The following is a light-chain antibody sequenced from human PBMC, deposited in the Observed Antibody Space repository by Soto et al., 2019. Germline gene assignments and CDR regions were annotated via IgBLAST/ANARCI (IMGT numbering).Light chain of an antibody. Sequence: EIVLTQSPATISLSPGGRATLSCRASQRISSNFAWYQQKPGQAPRLLIYGASTRATGIPARFSGSGSGTEFTLTISSLQSEDFAVYYCQQYNSWSPITFGQGTRLEIK. J-gene: IGKJ5*01. CDR1: QRISSN. CDR3: QQYNSWSPIT. CDR2: GAS. V-gene: IGKV3-15*01.